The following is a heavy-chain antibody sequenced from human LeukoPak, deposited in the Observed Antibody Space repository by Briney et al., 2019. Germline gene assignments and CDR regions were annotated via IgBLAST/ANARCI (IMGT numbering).Heavy chain of an antibody. J-gene: IGHJ1*01. CDR3: AREVGQQLPRGYFQH. CDR1: GFTFSSYA. CDR2: ISYDGSNK. D-gene: IGHD6-13*01. V-gene: IGHV3-30-3*01. Sequence: GGSPRLSCAASGFTFSSYAMHWVRQAPGKGLEWVAVISYDGSNKYYADSVKGRFTISRDNSKNTLYLQMNSLRAEDTAVYYCAREVGQQLPRGYFQHWGQGTLVTVSS.